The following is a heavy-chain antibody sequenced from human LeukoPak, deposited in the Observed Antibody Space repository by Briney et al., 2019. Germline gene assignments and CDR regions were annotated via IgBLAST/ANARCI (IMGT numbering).Heavy chain of an antibody. CDR3: AREMGGAFDI. J-gene: IGHJ3*02. CDR2: ISSSSSYI. V-gene: IGHV3-21*01. CDR1: GFNFSSYS. Sequence: GGSLRLSCAASGFNFSSYSMNLVRQAPGKGLKWVSSISSSSSYIYYADSVKGRFTISRDNAKNSLYLQMNSLRAEDTAVYYCAREMGGAFDIWGQGTMVTVSS. D-gene: IGHD1-26*01.